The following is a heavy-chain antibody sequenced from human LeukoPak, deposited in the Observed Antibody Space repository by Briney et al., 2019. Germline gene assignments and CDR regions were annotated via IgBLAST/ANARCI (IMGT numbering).Heavy chain of an antibody. J-gene: IGHJ4*02. CDR3: ARVLRGGDYYDSSGSLSDY. Sequence: GRSLRLSCAASGFTFSSYGMHWVRQAPGKGLEWVAVISYDGSNKYYADSVKGRFTISRDNSKNTLYLQMNSLRAEDTAVYYCARVLRGGDYYDSSGSLSDYWGQGTLVTVSS. CDR1: GFTFSSYG. V-gene: IGHV3-30*03. CDR2: ISYDGSNK. D-gene: IGHD3-22*01.